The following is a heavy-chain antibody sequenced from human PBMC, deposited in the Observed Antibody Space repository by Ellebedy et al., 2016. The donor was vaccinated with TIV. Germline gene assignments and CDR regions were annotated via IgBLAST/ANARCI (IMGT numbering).Heavy chain of an antibody. Sequence: GESLKVSCVASGFTFSSYSMNWVRQAPGKGLEWVSHISSSAITIYYADSVKGRFTISRDNAKNSLYLQMNSLRAEDTAVYYCARDRGYDTFDYWGQGILVTVSS. D-gene: IGHD5-12*01. J-gene: IGHJ4*02. CDR1: GFTFSSYS. V-gene: IGHV3-48*01. CDR3: ARDRGYDTFDY. CDR2: ISSSAITI.